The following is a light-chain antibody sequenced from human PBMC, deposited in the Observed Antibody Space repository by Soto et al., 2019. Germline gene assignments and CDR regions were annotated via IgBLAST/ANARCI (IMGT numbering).Light chain of an antibody. J-gene: IGKJ1*01. Sequence: DIQMTQSPSSLSASVGDRVPITCRASQSISSYLNWYQQKPGKAPKLLIYAASSLQSGVPSRFSGSGSGTDFTLTISSLQPEDFATYYCQHSYSTLWTFGQGTKVEIK. CDR3: QHSYSTLWT. CDR2: AAS. V-gene: IGKV1-39*01. CDR1: QSISSY.